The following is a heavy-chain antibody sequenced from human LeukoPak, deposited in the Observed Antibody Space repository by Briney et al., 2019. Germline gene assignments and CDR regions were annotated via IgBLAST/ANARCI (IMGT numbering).Heavy chain of an antibody. CDR2: IWYDGSNK. Sequence: WRSLTLTCAASGFTFSSYGMHWVRQAPGKGLEWVAVIWYDGSNKYYADSVKGRFTISRDNSKNTLYLQMNSLRAEDTAVYYCAKDAPLPWVFDYWGQGTLVTVSS. V-gene: IGHV3-33*06. CDR1: GFTFSSYG. D-gene: IGHD1-26*01. CDR3: AKDAPLPWVFDY. J-gene: IGHJ4*02.